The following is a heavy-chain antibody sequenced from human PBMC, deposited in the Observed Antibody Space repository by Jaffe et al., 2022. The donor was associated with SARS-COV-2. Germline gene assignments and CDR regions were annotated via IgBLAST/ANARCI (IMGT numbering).Heavy chain of an antibody. CDR2: IKPDGSDK. V-gene: IGHV3-7*03. J-gene: IGHJ4*02. CDR3: AGDIL. D-gene: IGHD2-21*01. Sequence: EVQLVESGGGLVQPGGSLRLSCEVSGFTFSSSWMTWVRQAPGKGLERVASIKPDGSDKYYVDSVKGRFTISRDNAKNSLYLHMNSLRAEDTAVYYCAGDILRGQGTLVTVSS. CDR1: GFTFSSSW.